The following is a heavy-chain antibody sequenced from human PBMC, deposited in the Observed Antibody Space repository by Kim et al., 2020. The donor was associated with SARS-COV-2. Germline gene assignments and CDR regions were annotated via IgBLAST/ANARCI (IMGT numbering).Heavy chain of an antibody. CDR1: GGSFSGYY. CDR3: ARGTGKSTMVWGAHHWYFDL. V-gene: IGHV4-34*01. J-gene: IGHJ2*01. Sequence: SETLSLTCAVYGGSFSGYYWTWIRQPPGKGLEWIGEINHSGSTNYTPSLKSRVTISVDTSKNQFSLKLSSVTAADTAVYYCARGTGKSTMVWGAHHWYFDLWGRGTLVTVSS. CDR2: INHSGST. D-gene: IGHD3-10*01.